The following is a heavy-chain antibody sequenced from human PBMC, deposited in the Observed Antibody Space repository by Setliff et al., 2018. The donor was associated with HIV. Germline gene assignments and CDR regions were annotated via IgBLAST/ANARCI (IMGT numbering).Heavy chain of an antibody. J-gene: IGHJ4*02. Sequence: EASVKVSCKASGGTFSSYAISWVRQAPGQGLEWMGGIIPIFGTANYAQKFQGRVTITADESTSTAYMELSSLRSEDTAVYYCARGPSLQTTLFDYWGQGTLVTSPQ. CDR2: IIPIFGTA. CDR3: ARGPSLQTTLFDY. V-gene: IGHV1-69*13. CDR1: GGTFSSYA.